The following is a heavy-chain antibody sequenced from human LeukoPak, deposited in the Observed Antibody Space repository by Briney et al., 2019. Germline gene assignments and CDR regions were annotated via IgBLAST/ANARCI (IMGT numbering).Heavy chain of an antibody. CDR1: GGSISSYY. D-gene: IGHD6-13*01. Sequence: SETLSLTCTVSGGSISSYYWSWIRQPPGKGLEWIGYIYYSGSTYYNPSLESRVTISVDTSKNQFSLKLSSVTAADTAVYYCARRGIAEGGAFDIWGQGTMVAVSS. V-gene: IGHV4-59*01. J-gene: IGHJ3*02. CDR2: IYYSGST. CDR3: ARRGIAEGGAFDI.